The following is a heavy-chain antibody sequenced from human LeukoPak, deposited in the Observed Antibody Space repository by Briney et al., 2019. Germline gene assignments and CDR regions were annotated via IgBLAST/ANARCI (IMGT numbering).Heavy chain of an antibody. CDR3: ARAQRIIAPNFDY. CDR1: GFTFSSYE. J-gene: IGHJ4*02. CDR2: ISSSGSTI. D-gene: IGHD2-15*01. V-gene: IGHV3-48*03. Sequence: GGSLRLSCAASGFTFSSYEMNWVRQAPGKGLEWVSYISSSGSTIYYADSVKGRFTISRDNAKNSLYLQMNSLRAEDTAVYYCARAQRIIAPNFDYWGQGTLVTVSS.